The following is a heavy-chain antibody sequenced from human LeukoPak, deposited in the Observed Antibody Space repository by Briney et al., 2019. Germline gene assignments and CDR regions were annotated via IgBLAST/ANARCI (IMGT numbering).Heavy chain of an antibody. CDR1: GFTFSSYA. D-gene: IGHD6-19*01. CDR3: ATASRGWYDY. Sequence: QTGGSLRLSCAASGFTFSSYAMSWVRQAPGKGLEWVSVINNNGGTTYYADSVKGRFTISRDNCKNTLSLQVNSLRAEDTAVYYCATASRGWYDYWGQGTLLTVSS. CDR2: INNNGGTT. V-gene: IGHV3-23*01. J-gene: IGHJ4*02.